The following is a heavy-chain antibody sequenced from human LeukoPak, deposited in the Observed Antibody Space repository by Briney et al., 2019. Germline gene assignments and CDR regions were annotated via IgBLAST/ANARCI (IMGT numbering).Heavy chain of an antibody. J-gene: IGHJ3*02. CDR1: GFTFSSYA. D-gene: IGHD6-19*01. V-gene: IGHV3-30*04. Sequence: PGRSLRLSCAASGFTFSSYAMHWVRQAPGKGLEWVAVISYDGSNKYYADSVKGRFTISRDNSKNTLYLQMNSLRAEDTAVYYCARASIAVAEDAFDIWGQGTMVTVSS. CDR3: ARASIAVAEDAFDI. CDR2: ISYDGSNK.